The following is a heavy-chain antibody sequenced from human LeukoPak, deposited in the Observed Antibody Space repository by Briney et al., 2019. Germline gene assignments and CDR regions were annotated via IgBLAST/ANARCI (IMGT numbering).Heavy chain of an antibody. D-gene: IGHD1-26*01. V-gene: IGHV1-2*02. CDR3: ASILSGSYSDY. CDR1: GYTFTGCY. Sequence: VASVKVSCKASGYTFTGCYMHWVRQAPGQGLEWMGWINPNSGGTNYAQKFQGRVTMTRDTSISTAYMELSRLRSDDTAVNYCASILSGSYSDYWGQGTLVTVSS. CDR2: INPNSGGT. J-gene: IGHJ4*02.